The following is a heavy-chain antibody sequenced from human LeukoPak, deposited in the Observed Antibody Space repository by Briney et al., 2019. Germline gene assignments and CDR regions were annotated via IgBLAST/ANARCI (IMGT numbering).Heavy chain of an antibody. J-gene: IGHJ4*02. Sequence: GGSLRLSCAASGFTFSSYGMHWVRQAPGKGLEWVAFIRYDGSNKYYADSVKGRFTISRDNSKNTLYLQMNSLRAEDTAVYYCARLLAVAGSRGFFFDYWGQGTLVTVSS. CDR3: ARLLAVAGSRGFFFDY. D-gene: IGHD6-19*01. CDR2: IRYDGSNK. V-gene: IGHV3-30*02. CDR1: GFTFSSYG.